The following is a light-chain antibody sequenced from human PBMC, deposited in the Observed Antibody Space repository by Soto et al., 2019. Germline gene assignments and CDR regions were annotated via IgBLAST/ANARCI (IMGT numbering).Light chain of an antibody. CDR2: EVS. V-gene: IGLV2-14*01. CDR1: SNDVGGYNY. J-gene: IGLJ1*01. CDR3: SSYTGSNIRYV. Sequence: QSALTQPASVSGSPGQSITISCTGTSNDVGGYNYVSWYQHHPGKVPKLMIYEVSDRPSGVSNRFSGSKSGNTASLTISGLQAEDEADYYCSSYTGSNIRYVFGTGTKGTVL.